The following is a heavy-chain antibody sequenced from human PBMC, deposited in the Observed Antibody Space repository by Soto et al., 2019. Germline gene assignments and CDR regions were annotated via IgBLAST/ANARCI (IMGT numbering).Heavy chain of an antibody. D-gene: IGHD3-16*02. CDR2: IVVGSGNS. CDR1: GFTFTSSA. V-gene: IGHV1-58*01. CDR3: AAGGVWGSYRVPEVPFYYFYCGMDV. Sequence: QMQLVQSGPEAKKPGTSVKVSCKASGFTFTSSAVQWVRQARGQRVEWIGWIVVGSGNSNYAQKFQERVTITRDMSKSTRYMELGSLRTDDMARNYCAAGGVWGSYRVPEVPFYYFYCGMDVWGQGTTVTVSS. J-gene: IGHJ6*02.